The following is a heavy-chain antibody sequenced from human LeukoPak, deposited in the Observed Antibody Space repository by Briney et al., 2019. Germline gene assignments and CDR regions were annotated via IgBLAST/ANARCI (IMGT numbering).Heavy chain of an antibody. J-gene: IGHJ5*02. CDR1: GGSISSSSYY. CDR3: ARWGSSWYLNWFDP. Sequence: PSETLSLTCTVSGGSISSSSYYWGWIRQPPGKGLEWIGSIYYSGSTYYNPSLKSRVTISVDTSKNQFSLKLSSVTAADTAVYYCARWGSSWYLNWFDPWGQGTLVTVSS. V-gene: IGHV4-39*01. D-gene: IGHD6-13*01. CDR2: IYYSGST.